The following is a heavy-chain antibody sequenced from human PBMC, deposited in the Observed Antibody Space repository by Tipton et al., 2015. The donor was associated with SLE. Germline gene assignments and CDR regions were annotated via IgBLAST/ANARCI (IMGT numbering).Heavy chain of an antibody. Sequence: SLRLSCAASGFTFSTYAMHWVRQAPGKGLEWVAVISYDGSNKSYADSVKGRFTISRDNSKNTLYLQMNSLRPEDTAVYYCARDRYGSSTTCHKGFDYWGQGTPVTVSS. CDR3: ARDRYGSSTTCHKGFDY. CDR1: GFTFSTYA. D-gene: IGHD2-2*01. V-gene: IGHV3-30*04. CDR2: ISYDGSNK. J-gene: IGHJ4*02.